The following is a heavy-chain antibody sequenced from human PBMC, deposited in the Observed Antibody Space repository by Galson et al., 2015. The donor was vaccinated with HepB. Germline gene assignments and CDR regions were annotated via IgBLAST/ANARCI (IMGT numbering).Heavy chain of an antibody. CDR3: ARPGVASGFLGH. Sequence: SVKVSCKASGYTFTNYNINWVRQAPGQGLQWMGRISAYNGNTNYAQKFQGRVTMTTDTSTSTAYMELRRLTSDDTAVYYCARPGVASGFLGHWGQGALVTVSS. CDR1: GYTFTNYN. D-gene: IGHD3-3*02. J-gene: IGHJ4*02. CDR2: ISAYNGNT. V-gene: IGHV1-18*01.